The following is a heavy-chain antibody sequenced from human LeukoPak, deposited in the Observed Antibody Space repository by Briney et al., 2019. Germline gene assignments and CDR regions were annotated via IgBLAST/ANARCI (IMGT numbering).Heavy chain of an antibody. CDR1: GFSFSSYE. D-gene: IGHD6-13*01. V-gene: IGHV3-48*03. CDR3: ARDYSWYDY. Sequence: GGSLRLSCAASGFSFSSYEMNWVRQAPGKGLEWVSYISGSGSTINYADSVKGRFTISRDNAKNSLYLQMNSLTAEDTDVYYCARDYSWYDYWGQGTLVTVSS. CDR2: ISGSGSTI. J-gene: IGHJ4*02.